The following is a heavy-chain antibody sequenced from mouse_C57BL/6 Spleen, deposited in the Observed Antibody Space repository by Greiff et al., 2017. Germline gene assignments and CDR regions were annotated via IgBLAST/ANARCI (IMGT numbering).Heavy chain of an antibody. CDR1: GFSLTSYG. CDR3: ARNSLMAMDY. Sequence: QVQLQQSGPGLVQPSQSLSITCTVSGFSLTSYGVHWVRQSPGKGLEWLGVIWSGGSTDYNAAFISRLSISKDNPKSQVFFKMNSLQADDTAIYYCARNSLMAMDYWGQGTSVTVSS. CDR2: IWSGGST. J-gene: IGHJ4*01. D-gene: IGHD2-3*01. V-gene: IGHV2-2*01.